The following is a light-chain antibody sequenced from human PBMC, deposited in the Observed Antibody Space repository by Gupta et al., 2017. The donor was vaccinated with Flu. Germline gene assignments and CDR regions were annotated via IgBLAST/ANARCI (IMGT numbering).Light chain of an antibody. Sequence: QSVLTQPPSASGTPGQRVTISCSGSSSNIGGYSVNWYQQRPGTAPKLLTYNNDQRPSGVPDRFSASKSGTSTSLAIIGLQAEDEADYYCATWDESLNGYVFGAGTEVTVL. CDR2: NND. J-gene: IGLJ1*01. CDR1: SSNIGGYS. CDR3: ATWDESLNGYV. V-gene: IGLV1-44*01.